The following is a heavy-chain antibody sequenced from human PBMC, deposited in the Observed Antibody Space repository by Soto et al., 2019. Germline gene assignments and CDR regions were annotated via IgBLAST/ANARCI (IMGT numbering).Heavy chain of an antibody. CDR3: ARGYGDYDFDY. V-gene: IGHV4-59*01. CDR1: GGSISSYY. D-gene: IGHD4-17*01. Sequence: SVTLSLTCTVSGGSISSYYWSWIRQPPGKGLEWIGYIYYSGSTNYNPSLKSRVTISVDTSKNQFSLKLSSVTAADTAVYYCARGYGDYDFDYWGQGTLVTVS. J-gene: IGHJ4*02. CDR2: IYYSGST.